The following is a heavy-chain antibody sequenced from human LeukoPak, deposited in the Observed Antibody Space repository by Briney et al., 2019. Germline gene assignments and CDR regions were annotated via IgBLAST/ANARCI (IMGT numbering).Heavy chain of an antibody. Sequence: ASVKVSCKASGGTFSSYAISWVRQAPGQGLEWMGGIIPIFGTANYAQKFQSRVTITADESTSTAYMELSSLRSEDTAVYYCAITYSYYDILTGSLFYWGQGTLVTVSS. D-gene: IGHD3-9*01. J-gene: IGHJ4*02. V-gene: IGHV1-69*13. CDR3: AITYSYYDILTGSLFY. CDR2: IIPIFGTA. CDR1: GGTFSSYA.